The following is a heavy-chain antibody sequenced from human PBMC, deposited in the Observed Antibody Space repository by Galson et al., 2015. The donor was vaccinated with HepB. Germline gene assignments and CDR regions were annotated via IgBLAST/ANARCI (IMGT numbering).Heavy chain of an antibody. V-gene: IGHV3-64D*06. CDR2: ISSNGGST. CDR3: VKDQRHDSNKGGYFDY. CDR1: GFTFSSYA. Sequence: SLRLSCAASGFTFSSYAMHWVRQAPGKGLEYVSAISSNGGSTYYADSVKGRFTISRDNSKNTLYLQMSSLRAEDTAVYYCVKDQRHDSNKGGYFDYWGQGTLVTVSS. D-gene: IGHD3-22*01. J-gene: IGHJ4*02.